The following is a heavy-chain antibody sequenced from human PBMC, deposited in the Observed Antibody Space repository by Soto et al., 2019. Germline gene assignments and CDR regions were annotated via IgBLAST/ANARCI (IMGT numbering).Heavy chain of an antibody. J-gene: IGHJ4*02. V-gene: IGHV1-69*12. D-gene: IGHD5-18*01. Sequence: QVQLVQSGAEVKKPESSVKVSCKAPGGTFSTYAISWVRQAPGQGLEWMGGIIPMFGTANYAQRFQDRVTITAHESTNTDYMELSSLRSEDTAVYSCASGIQLWLRRINNGYSGWGQGTLVTVSS. CDR1: GGTFSTYA. CDR3: ASGIQLWLRRINNGYSG. CDR2: IIPMFGTA.